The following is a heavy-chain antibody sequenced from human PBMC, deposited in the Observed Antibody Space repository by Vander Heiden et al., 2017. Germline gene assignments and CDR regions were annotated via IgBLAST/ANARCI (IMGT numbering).Heavy chain of an antibody. Sequence: QVQLQESGPGLVKPSETLFLTCTVSGGSISSYYWSWIRPPAGKGLEWIGRIYTSGSTNYNPSLKSRVTMSVDTAKNQFSLKLSSVTAADTAVYYCAREDYYDFWSGYPDGAFDIWGQGTMVTVSS. J-gene: IGHJ3*02. CDR3: AREDYYDFWSGYPDGAFDI. CDR2: IYTSGST. V-gene: IGHV4-4*07. D-gene: IGHD3-3*01. CDR1: GGSISSYY.